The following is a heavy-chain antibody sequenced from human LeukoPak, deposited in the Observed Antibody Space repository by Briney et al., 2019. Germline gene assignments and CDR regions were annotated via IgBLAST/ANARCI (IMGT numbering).Heavy chain of an antibody. Sequence: SVKVSCKASGYTFTGYYMHWVRQAPGQGLEWMGGIIPIFGTANYAQKFQGRVTITADKSTSTAYMELSSLRSEDTAVYYCARGYTAMKPLDYWGQGTLVTVPS. D-gene: IGHD5-18*01. J-gene: IGHJ4*02. CDR1: GYTFTGYY. V-gene: IGHV1-69*06. CDR3: ARGYTAMKPLDY. CDR2: IIPIFGTA.